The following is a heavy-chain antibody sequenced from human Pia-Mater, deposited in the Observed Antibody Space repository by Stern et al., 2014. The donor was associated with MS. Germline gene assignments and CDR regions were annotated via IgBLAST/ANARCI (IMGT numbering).Heavy chain of an antibody. D-gene: IGHD5-18*01. Sequence: QVQLVQSGSELKKPGASLKVSCKASGYTFTNYAMNWVRQAPGQGIEWMGWTNTNKGNAMYAQGFTGRFVFSLDTSVSTAYLQISSLKAEDTAVYYCARDKNAYGYGGTDYWGQGTLVTVSS. CDR2: TNTNKGNA. J-gene: IGHJ4*02. V-gene: IGHV7-4-1*02. CDR3: ARDKNAYGYGGTDY. CDR1: GYTFTNYA.